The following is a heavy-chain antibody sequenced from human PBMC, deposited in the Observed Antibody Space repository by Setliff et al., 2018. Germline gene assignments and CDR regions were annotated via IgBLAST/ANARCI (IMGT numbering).Heavy chain of an antibody. Sequence: ASVKVSCKTSGYNFITFGISWVRQAPGQGLEWMGWISPYNGKTDYAEKLRGRVTITRDTSASTVYMELSRLRYEDTAIYYCASAEVVVAPWGQGTLVTVSS. CDR3: ASAEVVVAP. D-gene: IGHD2-15*01. J-gene: IGHJ4*02. CDR2: ISPYNGKT. CDR1: GYNFITFG. V-gene: IGHV1-18*01.